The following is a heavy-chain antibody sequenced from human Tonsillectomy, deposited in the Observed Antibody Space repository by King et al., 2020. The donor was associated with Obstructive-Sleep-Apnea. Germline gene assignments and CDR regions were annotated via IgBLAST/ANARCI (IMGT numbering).Heavy chain of an antibody. CDR1: GGSISSYY. Sequence: VQLQESGPGLLEPSETLSLTCTVSGGSISSYYWTWIRQSPGKGLEWIGYIYYSGSTNYNPSLKSRVTISVDTSKNQFSLKLTSVTAADPAVYYCARHDGGLNWFDPWGQGTLVTVSS. D-gene: IGHD4-23*01. CDR2: IYYSGST. J-gene: IGHJ5*02. CDR3: ARHDGGLNWFDP. V-gene: IGHV4-59*08.